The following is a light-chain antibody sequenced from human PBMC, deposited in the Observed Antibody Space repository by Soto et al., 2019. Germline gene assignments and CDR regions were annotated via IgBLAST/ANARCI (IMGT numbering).Light chain of an antibody. CDR1: QSINNY. J-gene: IGKJ2*01. CDR3: QQYSTWPPKYT. Sequence: EIVMTQSPATLSVSPGGRATLSCRASQSINNYLAWYQQRPGQPPRLLIYRASTRATGIPARFSGSGSGTEFSLTISSLQSEDFAIYYCQQYSTWPPKYTCGQGTKLEI. V-gene: IGKV3-15*01. CDR2: RAS.